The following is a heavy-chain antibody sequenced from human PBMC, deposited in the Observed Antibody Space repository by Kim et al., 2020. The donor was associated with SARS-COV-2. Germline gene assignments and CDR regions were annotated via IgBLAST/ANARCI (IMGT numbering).Heavy chain of an antibody. CDR2: INSEGSST. CDR1: GFTFSSYW. J-gene: IGHJ4*02. D-gene: IGHD2-15*01. Sequence: GGSLRLSCAASGFTFSSYWMHWVRQAPGKGLVWVSHINSEGSSTTYADSVKGRFTISRDNAKNTLYLQMNSLRAEDTAVYYCTGVVDFDYWGQGTLVTVSS. V-gene: IGHV3-74*01. CDR3: TGVVDFDY.